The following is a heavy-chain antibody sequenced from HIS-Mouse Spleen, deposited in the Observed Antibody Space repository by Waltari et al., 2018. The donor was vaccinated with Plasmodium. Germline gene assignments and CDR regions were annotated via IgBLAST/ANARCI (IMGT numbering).Heavy chain of an antibody. J-gene: IGHJ4*02. CDR2: IYSGGST. CDR3: ARESSGSYYY. D-gene: IGHD1-26*01. V-gene: IGHV3-53*01. Sequence: EVQLVESGGGLIQPGGSLRLSCAASGFTVSSNSMSWVRKAPGKGLEWVSVIYSGGSTSDADSVKGRFTISRDNSKNTLYLQMNSLRAEDTAVYYCARESSGSYYYWGQGTLVTVSS. CDR1: GFTVSSNS.